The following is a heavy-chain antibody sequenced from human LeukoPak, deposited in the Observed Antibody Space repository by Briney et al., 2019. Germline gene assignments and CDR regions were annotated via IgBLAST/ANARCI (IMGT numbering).Heavy chain of an antibody. CDR1: GFTFSSCA. D-gene: IGHD3-22*01. J-gene: IGHJ4*02. CDR2: ISYDGSNK. CDR3: ARGGGYYDSSGYYLPFDY. Sequence: GGSLRLSCAASGFTFSSCAMHWVRQAPGKGLEWVAVISYDGSNKYYADSVKGRFTISRDNSKNTLYLQMNSLRAEDTAVYYCARGGGYYDSSGYYLPFDYWGQGTLVTVSS. V-gene: IGHV3-30*01.